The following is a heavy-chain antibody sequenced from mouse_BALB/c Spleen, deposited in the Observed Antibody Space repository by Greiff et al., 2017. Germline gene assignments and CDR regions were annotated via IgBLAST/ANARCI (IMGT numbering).Heavy chain of an antibody. Sequence: EVQLVESGPELVKPGASVKVSCKASGYAFTSYNMYWVKQSHGKSLEWIGYIDPYNGGTSYNQKFKGKATLTVDKSSSTAYMHLNSLTSEDSAVYYCARWYDYDGYAMDYWGQGTSVTVSS. CDR2: IDPYNGGT. CDR3: ARWYDYDGYAMDY. CDR1: GYAFTSYN. J-gene: IGHJ4*01. D-gene: IGHD2-4*01. V-gene: IGHV1S135*01.